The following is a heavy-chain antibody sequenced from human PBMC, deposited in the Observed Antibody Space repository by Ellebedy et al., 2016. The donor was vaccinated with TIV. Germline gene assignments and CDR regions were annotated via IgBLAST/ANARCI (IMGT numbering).Heavy chain of an antibody. CDR3: ACFLYYYDSSGYYFQDY. CDR1: GGSISSGGYS. V-gene: IGHV4-30-2*01. J-gene: IGHJ4*02. CDR2: IYHSGST. Sequence: MPSETLSLTCAVSGGSISSGGYSWSWIRQPPGKGLEWIGYIYHSGSTSYNPSLTSRVTLSVDRSKNQCSLKLSSVTAADTAVYYCACFLYYYDSSGYYFQDYWGQGTLVTVSS. D-gene: IGHD3-22*01.